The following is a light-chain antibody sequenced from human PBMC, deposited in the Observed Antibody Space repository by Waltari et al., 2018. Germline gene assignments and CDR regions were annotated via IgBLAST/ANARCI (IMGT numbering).Light chain of an antibody. Sequence: QSVLTHPPSASGTHRHRLTISCSGSRSNFGCIYVNEYQQLPGSAPKLLISRDNQRPSGVPDRFSGAKSGTSAALAISGLRSEDEADYYCAAWDDSLGGVVFGGGTKLTVL. J-gene: IGLJ2*01. CDR1: RSNFGCIY. V-gene: IGLV1-47*01. CDR3: AAWDDSLGGVV. CDR2: RDN.